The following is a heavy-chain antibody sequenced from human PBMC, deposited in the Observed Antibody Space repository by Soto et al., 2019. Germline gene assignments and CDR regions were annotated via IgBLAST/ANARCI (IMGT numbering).Heavy chain of an antibody. Sequence: EVQLVESGGGLVKPGGSLRLSCAASGFTFNKAWMNWVRQAPGKGLEWVGRIKRRSDGGTPDYAVPVKGRFTISRDDSENTLYLQMNSLKTEDSAVYYCTTQDGYDVLTGHYIPDYWGQGRLVTVSS. CDR2: IKRRSDGGTP. CDR3: TTQDGYDVLTGHYIPDY. V-gene: IGHV3-15*01. CDR1: GFTFNKAW. J-gene: IGHJ4*02. D-gene: IGHD3-9*01.